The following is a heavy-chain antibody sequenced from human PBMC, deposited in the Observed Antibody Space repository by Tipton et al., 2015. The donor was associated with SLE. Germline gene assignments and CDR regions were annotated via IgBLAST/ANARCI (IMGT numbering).Heavy chain of an antibody. CDR1: GGSISSYY. Sequence: TLSLTCTVSGGSISSYYWSWIRQPAGKGLEWIGSIHYSGGTYYNPSLKSRVTISADTPKNQVSLKLGSVTAADTAVYYCARSGPVTGFTSSFDYWGQGALVTVSS. D-gene: IGHD2-2*01. CDR2: IHYSGGT. V-gene: IGHV4-59*05. J-gene: IGHJ4*02. CDR3: ARSGPVTGFTSSFDY.